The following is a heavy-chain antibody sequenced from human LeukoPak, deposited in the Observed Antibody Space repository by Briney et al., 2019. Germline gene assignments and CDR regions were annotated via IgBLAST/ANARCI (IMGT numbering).Heavy chain of an antibody. D-gene: IGHD5-18*01. J-gene: IGHJ4*02. CDR2: MSHFLNT. CDR1: GYSITSGYY. Sequence: SETLSLTCTVSGYSITSGYYWGWIRQPPGKGLEWIGRMSHFLNTYYNPSLKSRVTISADTSKNQFSLKLTSVTAADTAVYYCARSSGGYSYGQRDYWGQGTLVTVSS. V-gene: IGHV4-38-2*02. CDR3: ARSSGGYSYGQRDY.